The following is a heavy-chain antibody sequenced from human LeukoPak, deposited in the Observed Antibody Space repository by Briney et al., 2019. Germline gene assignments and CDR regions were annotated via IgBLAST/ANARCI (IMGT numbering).Heavy chain of an antibody. CDR2: IYTSGST. CDR1: GGSISSYH. Sequence: SETLSLTCTVSGGSISSYHWSWTRQPAGKGLEWIGRIYTSGSTNYNPSPKSRVTMSVDTSKNQFSLKLSSVTAADTAVYYCARDDPHYCDSSGYPHYWGQGTLVTVSS. D-gene: IGHD3-22*01. CDR3: ARDDPHYCDSSGYPHY. J-gene: IGHJ4*02. V-gene: IGHV4-4*07.